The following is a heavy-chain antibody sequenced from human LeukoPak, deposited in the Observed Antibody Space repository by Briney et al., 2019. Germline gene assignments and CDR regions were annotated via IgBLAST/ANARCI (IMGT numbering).Heavy chain of an antibody. Sequence: GGSLRLSCAASGFTFNNYGMHWVRQAPGKGLEWVAFIRYNGNNQYYADSVKGRFTISRDNSKNTLYLQMNSLKGDDTAVYYCAKDSAFYYIDVWGKGTAVSISS. J-gene: IGHJ6*03. D-gene: IGHD3-10*01. CDR3: AKDSAFYYIDV. V-gene: IGHV3-30*02. CDR1: GFTFNNYG. CDR2: IRYNGNNQ.